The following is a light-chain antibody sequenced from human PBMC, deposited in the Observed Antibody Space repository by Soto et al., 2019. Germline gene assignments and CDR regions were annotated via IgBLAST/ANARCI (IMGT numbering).Light chain of an antibody. CDR3: QQSSNWPRT. Sequence: EIVLTQSPATLSLSPGERATLSCRASQSVSSYLAWYQQKPGQAPRLLIYDASNRATGIPARFSGSGSGTDFTPTISSLEPEDFAVCYCQQSSNWPRTLGQGTKVDIK. V-gene: IGKV3-11*01. CDR1: QSVSSY. J-gene: IGKJ1*01. CDR2: DAS.